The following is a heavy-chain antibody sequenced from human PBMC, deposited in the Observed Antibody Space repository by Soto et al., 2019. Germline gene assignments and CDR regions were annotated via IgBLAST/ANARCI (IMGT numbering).Heavy chain of an antibody. CDR2: IRSKANSYAT. V-gene: IGHV3-73*01. Sequence: GGSLRLSCAASGFTFSGSAMHWVRQASGKGLEWVGRIRSKANSYATAYAASVKGRFTISRDDSKNTAYLQMNSPKTEDTAVYYCTRHPGDYFYGGNSHFQHWGQGTLVTVSS. CDR1: GFTFSGSA. D-gene: IGHD4-17*01. J-gene: IGHJ1*01. CDR3: TRHPGDYFYGGNSHFQH.